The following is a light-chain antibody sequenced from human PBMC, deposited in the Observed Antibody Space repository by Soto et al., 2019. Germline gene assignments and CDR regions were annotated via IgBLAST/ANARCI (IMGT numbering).Light chain of an antibody. CDR2: GAS. CDR3: QQHNNWPPIT. J-gene: IGKJ5*01. V-gene: IGKV3-15*01. Sequence: EIVMTQSPATLSVSPGERATLSCRASQSVSSNLAWYQQKPGQAPRLLIYGASTRATDIPVRFSGSGSGTEFTLTISSLQSEDFAVYYCQQHNNWPPITFGQGTRLEIK. CDR1: QSVSSN.